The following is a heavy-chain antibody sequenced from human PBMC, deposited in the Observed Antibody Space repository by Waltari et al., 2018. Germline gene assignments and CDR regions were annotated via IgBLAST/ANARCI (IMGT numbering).Heavy chain of an antibody. CDR1: GYTFTGYY. Sequence: QVQLVQSGAEVKKPGASVKVSCKASGYTFTGYYMHWVRQAPGQGLEGRGWINPNSGGTNYAQKFQGRVTMTRATAISTAYMELSRLRSDDTAVYYCARVGGVAALDRPYYFDYWGQGTLVTVSS. J-gene: IGHJ4*02. CDR2: INPNSGGT. CDR3: ARVGGVAALDRPYYFDY. V-gene: IGHV1-2*02. D-gene: IGHD2-15*01.